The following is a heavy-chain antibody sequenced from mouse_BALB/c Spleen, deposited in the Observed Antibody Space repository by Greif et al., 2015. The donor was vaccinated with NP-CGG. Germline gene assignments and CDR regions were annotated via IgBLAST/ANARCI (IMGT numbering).Heavy chain of an antibody. V-gene: IGHV14-3*02. CDR1: GFNIKDTY. J-gene: IGHJ2*01. CDR2: IDPANGNT. CDR3: ARSLANWDVGDY. Sequence: EVKLQESGAELVKPGASVKLSCTASGFNIKDTYMHRVKQRPEQGLEWIGRIDPANGNTKYDPKFQGKATITADTSSNTAYLQLSSLTSEDTAVYYCARSLANWDVGDYWGQGTTLTVSS. D-gene: IGHD4-1*01.